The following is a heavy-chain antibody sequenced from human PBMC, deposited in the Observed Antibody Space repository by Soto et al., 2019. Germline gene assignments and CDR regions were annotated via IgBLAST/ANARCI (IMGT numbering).Heavy chain of an antibody. V-gene: IGHV1-8*01. J-gene: IGHJ6*02. CDR2: MNPNSGNT. Sequence: ASVKVSCKASGYTFTSYDINWVRQATGQGLEWMGWMNPNSGNTGYAQKFQGRVTMTRNTSISTAYMELSSLRSEDTAVYYCTRGDTGRGYSYGWLPYYYYGMDVWGQGTTVTVSS. CDR1: GYTFTSYD. CDR3: TRGDTGRGYSYGWLPYYYYGMDV. D-gene: IGHD5-18*01.